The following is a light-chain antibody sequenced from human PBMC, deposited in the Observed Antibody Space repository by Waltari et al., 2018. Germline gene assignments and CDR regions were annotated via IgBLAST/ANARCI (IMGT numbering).Light chain of an antibody. CDR3: QHYVRLPVT. V-gene: IGKV3-20*01. CDR1: QRVSRT. J-gene: IGKJ1*01. Sequence: IVLTQSPGTLSLSPGDRATLSCRASQRVSRTLAWYQQKPGQAPRLLIYGASTRAAGIPDRFSGSGSGTDFSLTISRLEPEDFAVYYCQHYVRLPVTFGQGTKVEIK. CDR2: GAS.